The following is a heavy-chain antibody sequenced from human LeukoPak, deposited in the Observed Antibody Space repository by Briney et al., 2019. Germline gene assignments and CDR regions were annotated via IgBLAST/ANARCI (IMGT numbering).Heavy chain of an antibody. CDR1: GFSLGTYW. CDR3: ARDSPPRYSGGPLIY. D-gene: IGHD5-12*01. Sequence: GGSLRLSCEASGFSLGTYWMSWVRQAPGKGLEWLANINQDGSQTSYVDSVEGRFTISRDNAKNLLYLHMSSLRPDDSALYYCARDSPPRYSGGPLIYWGQGTLVTVSS. V-gene: IGHV3-7*03. J-gene: IGHJ4*02. CDR2: INQDGSQT.